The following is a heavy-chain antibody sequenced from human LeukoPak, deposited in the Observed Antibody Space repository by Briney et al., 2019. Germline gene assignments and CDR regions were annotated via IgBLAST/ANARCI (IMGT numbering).Heavy chain of an antibody. V-gene: IGHV4-34*01. Sequence: PSETLSLTRAVCGGSFSGYYWSWIRQPPGKGLEWIGEINHSGSTNYNPSLKSRVTISVDTSKNQFSLKLSSVTAADTAVYYCARGDSGWNAFDIWGQGTMVTVSS. CDR2: INHSGST. CDR1: GGSFSGYY. J-gene: IGHJ3*02. D-gene: IGHD6-19*01. CDR3: ARGDSGWNAFDI.